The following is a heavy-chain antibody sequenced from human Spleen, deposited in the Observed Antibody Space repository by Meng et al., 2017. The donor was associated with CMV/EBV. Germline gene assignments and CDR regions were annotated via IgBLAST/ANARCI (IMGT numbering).Heavy chain of an antibody. D-gene: IGHD4-23*01. Sequence: SCKAYGYPFSSYAIHWVRQAPGQRLECMEWINTGTGTPEYSQKFHGRVTITRDTSASTAYMELSSLRSEDTAVYYCVRGVGTLIIDYWGQGTLVTVSS. V-gene: IGHV1-3*04. CDR2: INTGTGTP. J-gene: IGHJ4*02. CDR1: GYPFSSYA. CDR3: VRGVGTLIIDY.